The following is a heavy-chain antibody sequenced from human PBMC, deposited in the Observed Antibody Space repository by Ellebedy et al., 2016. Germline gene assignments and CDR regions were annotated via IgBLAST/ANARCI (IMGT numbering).Heavy chain of an antibody. D-gene: IGHD1-26*01. Sequence: SVKVSXKASRFTFTSSAVQWVRQARGQRLEWIGWIVVGSGNTNYAQKFQERVTITRDMSTSTAYMELSSLRSEDTAVYYCAAATNSGSLLSYYYYGMDVWGQGTTVTVSS. CDR3: AAATNSGSLLSYYYYGMDV. CDR1: RFTFTSSA. CDR2: IVVGSGNT. J-gene: IGHJ6*02. V-gene: IGHV1-58*01.